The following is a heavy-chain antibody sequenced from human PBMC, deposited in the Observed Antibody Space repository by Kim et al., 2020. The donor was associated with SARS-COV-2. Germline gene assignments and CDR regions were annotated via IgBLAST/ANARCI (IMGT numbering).Heavy chain of an antibody. V-gene: IGHV1-8*01. CDR2: MNPNNGNA. CDR1: GYSFTTYD. Sequence: ASVKVSCKTSGYSFTTYDINWVRQAAGQGLEWMGWMNPNNGNAGYGQKFQGRVSMTRDTSISSAYMELSSLRFDDSAVYYCARRIATPAMVWFDTWGQGTLVTVSS. J-gene: IGHJ5*02. CDR3: ARRIATPAMVWFDT. D-gene: IGHD2-2*01.